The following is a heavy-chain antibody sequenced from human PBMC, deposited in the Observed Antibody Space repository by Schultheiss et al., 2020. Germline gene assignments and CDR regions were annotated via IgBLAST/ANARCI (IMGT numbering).Heavy chain of an antibody. D-gene: IGHD6-19*01. V-gene: IGHV3-23*01. CDR1: GFTFNSYA. Sequence: GGSLRLSCAASGFTFNSYAMHWVRQAPGKGLEWVSAISGSGGSTCYADSVKGRFTISRDNSKNTLYLQMNSLRAEDTAVYYCAKGPYSSGWYDYWGQGTLVTVSS. CDR3: AKGPYSSGWYDY. J-gene: IGHJ4*02. CDR2: ISGSGGST.